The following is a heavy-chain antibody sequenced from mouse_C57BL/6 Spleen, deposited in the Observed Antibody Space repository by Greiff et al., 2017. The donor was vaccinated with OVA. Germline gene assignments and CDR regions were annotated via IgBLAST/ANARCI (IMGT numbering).Heavy chain of an antibody. D-gene: IGHD4-1*01. CDR2: INPNNGGT. V-gene: IGHV1-22*01. J-gene: IGHJ2*01. CDR3: ASPSAGRKYCCDY. Sequence: EVQLQQSGPELVKPGASVKMSCKASGYTFTDYNMHWVKQSHGKSLEWIGYINPNNGGTSYNQKFKGKATLTVNKASSTAYMELRSLTSEDSAVDYCASPSAGRKYCCDYWGQGTTLTVSS. CDR1: GYTFTDYN.